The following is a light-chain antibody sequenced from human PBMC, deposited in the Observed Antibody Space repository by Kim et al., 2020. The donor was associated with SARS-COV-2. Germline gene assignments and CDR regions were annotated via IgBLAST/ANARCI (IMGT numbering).Light chain of an antibody. CDR3: GADHGSGSNFGV. CDR1: SGYSNYK. J-gene: IGLJ6*01. V-gene: IGLV9-49*01. CDR2: VGTGGIVG. Sequence: ELTQPPSASASLGASVTLTCTLSSGYSNYKVDWYQQRPGKGPRFVMRVGTGGIVGSKGDGIPDRFSVLGSGLNRYLTIKNIQEEDESDYHCGADHGSGSNFGVFGSGTKVTVL.